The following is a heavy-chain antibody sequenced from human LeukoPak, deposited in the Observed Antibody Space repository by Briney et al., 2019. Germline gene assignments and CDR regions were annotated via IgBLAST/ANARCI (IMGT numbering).Heavy chain of an antibody. Sequence: PSETLSLTCAVYGGSFSGYYWSWIRQPPGKGLEWIGYIYYSGSTNYNPSLKSRVTISVDTSKNQFSLKLSSVTAADTAVYYCASGQFDIWGQGTMVTVSS. CDR3: ASGQFDI. V-gene: IGHV4-59*01. CDR1: GGSFSGYY. CDR2: IYYSGST. J-gene: IGHJ3*02.